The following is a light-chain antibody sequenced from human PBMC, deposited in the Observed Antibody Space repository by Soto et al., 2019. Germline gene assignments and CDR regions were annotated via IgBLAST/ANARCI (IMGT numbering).Light chain of an antibody. V-gene: IGKV3-20*01. CDR3: QHYGSSPPST. CDR2: GAS. J-gene: IGKJ1*01. Sequence: IVMTQSPATLSVSPGERVTLSCRASETVRTNLAWFQQKPGQTPRLLIFGASSRATGTPDRFSGSGSGTDFALTISRLEYEESAVYYCQHYGSSPPSTF. CDR1: ETVRTN.